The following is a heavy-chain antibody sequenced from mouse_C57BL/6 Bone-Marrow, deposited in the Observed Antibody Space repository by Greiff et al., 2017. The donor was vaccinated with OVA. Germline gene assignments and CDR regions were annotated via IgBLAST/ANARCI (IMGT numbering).Heavy chain of an antibody. CDR1: GYTFTSYW. Sequence: QVQLQQPGAELVKPGASVKMSCKASGYTFTSYWITWVKQRPGQGLEWMGDIYPGSGSTNYNEKFKSKATMTVDTSSSTAYMQLSSLTSEDSAVYYCARSHGNYIDYWGQGTTLTVSS. J-gene: IGHJ2*01. CDR3: ARSHGNYIDY. V-gene: IGHV1-55*01. D-gene: IGHD2-1*01. CDR2: IYPGSGST.